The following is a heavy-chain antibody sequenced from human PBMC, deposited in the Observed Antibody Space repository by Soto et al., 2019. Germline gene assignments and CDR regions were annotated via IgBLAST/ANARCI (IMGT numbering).Heavy chain of an antibody. CDR1: GFTFSIYA. CDR3: ARARLDTPALDY. CDR2: ISYDGSNK. Sequence: QVQLVESGGGVVQPGRSLRLSCAASGFTFSIYAMHWVRQARGKGLEGVAVISYDGSNKYYADSVKGRFTISRDNSKNTRYLQMNSLRAEDTAAYYCARARLDTPALDYWGQGTLVTVSS. V-gene: IGHV3-30-3*01. J-gene: IGHJ4*02. D-gene: IGHD2-2*01.